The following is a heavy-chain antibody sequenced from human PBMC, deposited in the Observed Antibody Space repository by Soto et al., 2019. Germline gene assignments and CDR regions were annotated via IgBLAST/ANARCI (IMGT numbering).Heavy chain of an antibody. CDR2: INHSGRT. CDR1: GGSFRDYY. D-gene: IGHD1-1*01. CDR3: ARGKGTTEVNDGPGY. J-gene: IGHJ4*02. V-gene: IGHV4-34*01. Sequence: KPSETLSLTCAVYGGSFRDYYWSWIRQTPDKGLEWIGEINHSGRTNYNPSLKSRVTVSVDTSKNQFSLKVTSVTAADTAIYHCARGKGTTEVNDGPGYWGQGTMVTVSS.